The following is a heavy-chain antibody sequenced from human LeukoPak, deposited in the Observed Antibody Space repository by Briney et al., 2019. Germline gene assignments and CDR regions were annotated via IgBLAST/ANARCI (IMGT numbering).Heavy chain of an antibody. CDR3: VKEPAPYRLGAA. V-gene: IGHV3-33*06. J-gene: IGHJ6*04. CDR2: VWDNGINK. D-gene: IGHD3-16*01. CDR1: GFTFSHYG. Sequence: GGSLTLSCGASGFTFSHYGMHWVRQAPGKGLEWVAVVWDNGINKFYADSVKGRFTISRDNAKHTVSLHMHSLRAEDTAVYSCVKEPAPYRLGAAWGKGTTVTVSS.